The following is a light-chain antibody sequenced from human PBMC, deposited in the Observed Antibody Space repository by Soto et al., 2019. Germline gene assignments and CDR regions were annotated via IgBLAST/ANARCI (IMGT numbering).Light chain of an antibody. Sequence: EIVLTQSPGTLSLSPGERATLSCRASQSVSSNYLAWYQHKPGQAPRLLIYGASSRATGIPDRFSGSGSGTDFTLTISRPEPEDFAVYYCQQYGSSPPTFGQGTKVDIK. J-gene: IGKJ1*01. CDR2: GAS. V-gene: IGKV3-20*01. CDR3: QQYGSSPPT. CDR1: QSVSSNY.